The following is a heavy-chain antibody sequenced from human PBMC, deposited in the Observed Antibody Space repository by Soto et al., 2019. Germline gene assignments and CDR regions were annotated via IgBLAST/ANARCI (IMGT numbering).Heavy chain of an antibody. V-gene: IGHV3-23*01. CDR2: ISGSGFRT. CDR3: AKADRDFWSGYFRHYFDN. CDR1: GFSFSNYA. J-gene: IGHJ4*02. Sequence: EMQLLESGGGLVQPGGSLRLACAASGFSFSNYAMTWVRQAPGKGLEWVAIISGSGFRTYYAGSVKGRITISRDNSKNTLYLQLNSLRAAETAVYYCAKADRDFWSGYFRHYFDNWGQGTLVTVSS. D-gene: IGHD3-3*01.